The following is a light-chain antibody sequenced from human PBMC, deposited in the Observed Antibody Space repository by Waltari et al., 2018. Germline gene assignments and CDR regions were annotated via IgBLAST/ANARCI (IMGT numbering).Light chain of an antibody. CDR2: WAS. Sequence: DIVMNQSPDSLAVSLGEMATLNCKSSQSVLYRASNKSYLTWYQQKPGQPPKLLIYWASTRESGVPDRFSGSGSGTDFTLTISSLQAEDVAVYYCHQYYSTPWTFGQGTKVEIK. CDR3: HQYYSTPWT. V-gene: IGKV4-1*01. CDR1: QSVLYRASNKSY. J-gene: IGKJ1*01.